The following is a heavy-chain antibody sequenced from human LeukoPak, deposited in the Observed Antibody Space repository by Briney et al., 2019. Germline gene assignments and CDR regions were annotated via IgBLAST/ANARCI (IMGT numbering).Heavy chain of an antibody. CDR2: IIPIFGTA. CDR1: GGTFSSYA. J-gene: IGHJ4*02. D-gene: IGHD6-25*01. V-gene: IGHV1-69*13. Sequence: SVKVSCKASGGTFSSYAISWVRQAPGQGLEWMGGIIPIFGTANYAQKFQGRVTITADESTSTAYMELSSLRSEDTAVYYCARDWSGYGRFDYWGQGTLVTVSS. CDR3: ARDWSGYGRFDY.